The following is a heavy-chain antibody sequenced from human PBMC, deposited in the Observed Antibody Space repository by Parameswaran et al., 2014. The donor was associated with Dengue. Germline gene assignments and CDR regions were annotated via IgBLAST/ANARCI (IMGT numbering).Heavy chain of an antibody. D-gene: IGHD3-22*01. J-gene: IGHJ4*02. CDR3: TKDINYDSSGYLDY. Sequence: WIRQPPGKGLEWVSGISWNSGSIGYADSVKGRFTISRDNAKNSLYLQMNSLRAEDTALYYCTKDINYDSSGYLDYWGQGTLVTVSS. V-gene: IGHV3-9*01. CDR2: ISWNSGSI.